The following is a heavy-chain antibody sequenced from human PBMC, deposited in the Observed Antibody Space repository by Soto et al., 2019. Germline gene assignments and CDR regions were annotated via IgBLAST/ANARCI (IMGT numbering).Heavy chain of an antibody. J-gene: IGHJ4*02. CDR1: GYSFLGYG. CDR2: IGTYNGKR. Sequence: QVQLVQSGAEVKKPGASVKVSCKTSGYSFLGYGINWVRQAPGQGLEWMGWIGTYNGKRNYGQNFQDRVTMTTDTSTSTAYMELRSLRSDDTAVYYCATNGIVGASVDYWGQGTLVTVSS. V-gene: IGHV1-18*01. D-gene: IGHD1-26*01. CDR3: ATNGIVGASVDY.